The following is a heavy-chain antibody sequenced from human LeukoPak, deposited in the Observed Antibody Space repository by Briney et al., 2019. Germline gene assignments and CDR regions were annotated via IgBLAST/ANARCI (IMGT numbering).Heavy chain of an antibody. CDR1: GDSISSYY. V-gene: IGHV4-59*01. CDR3: AREYSGYVGGFDY. Sequence: SQTLSLTCTVSGDSISSYYWRWIQQPPGKGLEWIGYIYYSGSTNYNPSLKSRVTISVDTSKNQFSLKLSSVTAAGTAVYYCAREYSGYVGGFDYWGQGTLVTVSS. J-gene: IGHJ4*02. CDR2: IYYSGST. D-gene: IGHD5-12*01.